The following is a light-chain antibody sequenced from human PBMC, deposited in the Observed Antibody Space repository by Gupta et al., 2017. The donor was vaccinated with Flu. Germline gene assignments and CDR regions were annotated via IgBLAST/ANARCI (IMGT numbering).Light chain of an antibody. J-gene: IGKJ4*01. V-gene: IGKV1-5*03. Sequence: DIQMTQSPSTLSASVGDRVTFTCRASESISSWLAGYQQKPGKAPDLLIYRASTVESGVPSRFSGSGSGTEFTLTISSLQTDDFATYCCQQYHTYPVTFGGGTKVEIK. CDR1: ESISSW. CDR2: RAS. CDR3: QQYHTYPVT.